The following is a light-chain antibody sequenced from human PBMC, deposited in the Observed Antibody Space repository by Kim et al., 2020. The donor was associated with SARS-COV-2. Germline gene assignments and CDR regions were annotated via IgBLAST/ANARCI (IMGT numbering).Light chain of an antibody. V-gene: IGLV2-23*01. CDR3: CSYAGSYV. CDR1: SIDVGSYNL. J-gene: IGLJ1*01. CDR2: EGS. Sequence: SPGQSITISCTGTSIDVGSYNLVSWYHQHPGKAPKLMIYEGSKRPSGVSNRFSGSKSGNTASLTISGLQAEDEADYYCCSYAGSYVFGTGTQLTVL.